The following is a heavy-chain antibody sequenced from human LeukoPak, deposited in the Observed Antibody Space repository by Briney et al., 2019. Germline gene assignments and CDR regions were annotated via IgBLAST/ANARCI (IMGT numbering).Heavy chain of an antibody. CDR1: GGSISSYY. CDR2: IYHSGST. V-gene: IGHV4-59*04. Sequence: SETLSLTCTVSGGSISSYYWSWIRQPPGKGLEWIGYIYHSGSTYYNPSLKSRVTISVDRSKNQFSLKLTSVTASESAVYYCARSKIGPAGPHYFDYWGQGTLVTVSS. J-gene: IGHJ4*02. CDR3: ARSKIGPAGPHYFDY. D-gene: IGHD6-13*01.